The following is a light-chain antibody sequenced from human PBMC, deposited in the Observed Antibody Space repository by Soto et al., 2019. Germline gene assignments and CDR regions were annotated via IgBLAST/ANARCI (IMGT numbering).Light chain of an antibody. J-gene: IGLJ1*01. CDR1: KLGDKY. CDR3: QAWDSRGV. Sequence: SYELTQPPSVSVSPGQTASITCSGDKLGDKYACWYQQKPGQSPVLVIYQDSKRPSGIPERFSGSNSGNTATLTISGTQAMVEADYYCQAWDSRGVFGTGTKLTVL. V-gene: IGLV3-1*01. CDR2: QDS.